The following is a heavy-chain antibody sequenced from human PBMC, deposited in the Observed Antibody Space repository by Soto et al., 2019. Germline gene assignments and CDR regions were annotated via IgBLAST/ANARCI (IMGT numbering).Heavy chain of an antibody. CDR2: VGGNSVST. D-gene: IGHD6-13*01. J-gene: IGHJ6*03. CDR1: GFTFSSSA. CDR3: AQARSSSPRWGYYYMDV. Sequence: EVRLLESGGDLIQPGGSLRLSCAASGFTFSSSAMSWVRQAPDKGLEWVSAVGGNSVSTFYADSVKGRFTISKDSSKNTRFLQMNSVRAEDTDVYYCAQARSSSPRWGYYYMDVWGKGTTVTVS. V-gene: IGHV3-23*01.